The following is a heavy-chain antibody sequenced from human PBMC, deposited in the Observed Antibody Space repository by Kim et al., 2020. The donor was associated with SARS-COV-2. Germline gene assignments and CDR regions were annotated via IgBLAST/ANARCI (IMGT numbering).Heavy chain of an antibody. D-gene: IGHD3-10*01. V-gene: IGHV3-7*01. CDR3: ARESRRISVRRYYYGMDV. CDR2: IKEDEIEK. Sequence: GGSLRLSCAASGFPFTSYWMSWVRQAQGKGLEWVANIKEDEIEKYYVDSVKGRFTISRDNAKNSLYLQMNSLRAEDTAVYYCARESRRISVRRYYYGMDVWGQGTTVTVSS. CDR1: GFPFTSYW. J-gene: IGHJ6*02.